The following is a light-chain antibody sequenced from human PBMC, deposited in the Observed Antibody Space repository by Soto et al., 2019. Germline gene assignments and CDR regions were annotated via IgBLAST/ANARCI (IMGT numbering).Light chain of an antibody. CDR1: SSDVGGYNY. CDR3: SSDTISSTL. Sequence: QSALTQPASVSGSPGQSITISCTGTSSDVGGYNYVSWYQQHPGKAPKLMIYAVTDRPSGVSSRCSGSKSGNTAALTISGLQAEDEADYYCSSDTISSTLFGTGTKLTVL. CDR2: AVT. J-gene: IGLJ1*01. V-gene: IGLV2-14*01.